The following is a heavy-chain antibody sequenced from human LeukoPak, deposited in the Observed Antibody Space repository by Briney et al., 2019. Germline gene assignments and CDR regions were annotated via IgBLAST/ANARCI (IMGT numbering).Heavy chain of an antibody. V-gene: IGHV1-2*02. Sequence: GSVRLSCKASGYTFTGYYMHWVRPAPGQGLEWMGWINPNSGGTNYAQKCQTRVTMTRDTSINTAYMELSRLRSDDTAVYYCASEFGDFTIDYWGQGTLVTVSS. CDR1: GYTFTGYY. D-gene: IGHD3-10*01. CDR2: INPNSGGT. CDR3: ASEFGDFTIDY. J-gene: IGHJ4*02.